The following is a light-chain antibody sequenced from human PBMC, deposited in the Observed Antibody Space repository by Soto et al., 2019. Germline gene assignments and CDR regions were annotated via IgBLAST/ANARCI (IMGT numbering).Light chain of an antibody. CDR3: QSYDTSLDVV. J-gene: IGLJ2*01. CDR2: GNT. V-gene: IGLV1-40*01. CDR1: SSNLGAGYG. Sequence: QSVLTQPPSVSGAPGQRVTISCTGSSSNLGAGYGVHWYKQLPGTAPKLLIYGNTNRPSGVPDRFSGSKSGTSASLAITGLQDEDEADYYCQSYDTSLDVVFGGGTKVTVL.